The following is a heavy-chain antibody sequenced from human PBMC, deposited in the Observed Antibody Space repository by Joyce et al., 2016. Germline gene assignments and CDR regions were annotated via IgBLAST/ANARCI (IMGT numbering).Heavy chain of an antibody. CDR1: GFLFRSYS. D-gene: IGHD4-11*01. CDR2: ISRDNTYI. V-gene: IGHV3-21*01. Sequence: EVQLVESGGGLVKPGESLRLSCTASGFLFRSYSMTWVRQCPGKGLEWVTSISRDNTYIFHADSVKGRFTISRDNARNSLYLQMNSLRAEDTAVYYCARDVLTTVTKAYGYWGQGTLVAVSS. J-gene: IGHJ4*02. CDR3: ARDVLTTVTKAYGY.